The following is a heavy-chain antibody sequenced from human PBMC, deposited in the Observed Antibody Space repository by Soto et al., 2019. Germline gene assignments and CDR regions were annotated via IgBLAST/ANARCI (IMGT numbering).Heavy chain of an antibody. Sequence: GGSLRLSCAASGFTFSSYAMHWVRQAPGKGLEWVAVISYDGSNKYYADSVKGRFTISRDNSKNTLYLQMNSLRAEDTAVYYCAKVYLMTTVTTSYYYYGMDVWGQGTTVTV. CDR1: GFTFSSYA. D-gene: IGHD4-17*01. CDR2: ISYDGSNK. V-gene: IGHV3-30-3*01. J-gene: IGHJ6*02. CDR3: AKVYLMTTVTTSYYYYGMDV.